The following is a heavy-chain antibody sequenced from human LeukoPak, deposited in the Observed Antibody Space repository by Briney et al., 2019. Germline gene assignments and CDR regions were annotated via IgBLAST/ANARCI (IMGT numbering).Heavy chain of an antibody. V-gene: IGHV3-23*01. CDR1: GFTVSGDY. CDR2: ISGNSGTT. Sequence: GGSLRLSCAASGFTVSGDYMSWVRQAPGKGLEWVSGISGNSGTTYYADSVKGRFTISRDNSKNTLYLQMNSLRAEDTAVYYCAKSLRVTGNYYYYYMDVWGKGTTVTISS. CDR3: AKSLRVTGNYYYYYMDV. J-gene: IGHJ6*03. D-gene: IGHD7-27*01.